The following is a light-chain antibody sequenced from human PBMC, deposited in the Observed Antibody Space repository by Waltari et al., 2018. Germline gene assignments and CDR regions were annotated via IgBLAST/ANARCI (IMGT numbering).Light chain of an antibody. V-gene: IGLV2-14*03. CDR2: GVS. CDR3: NSFTSSSTVV. CDR1: SSDVGGYNY. J-gene: IGLJ3*02. Sequence: QSALTQPASVSGSPGQSITISCTGTSSDVGGYNYVSWYQQHPGKAPKLMIYGVSNRPPGVSNRFSGSKSGNTASLTISGLQPEDEADYYCNSFTSSSTVVFGGGTKLTVL.